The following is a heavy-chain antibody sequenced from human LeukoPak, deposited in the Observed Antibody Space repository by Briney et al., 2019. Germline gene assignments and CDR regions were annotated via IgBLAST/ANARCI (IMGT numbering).Heavy chain of an antibody. CDR3: AKDRLRMVRAPRDAFDI. CDR2: IRYDGSNK. Sequence: PGGSLRLSCAASGFTFSSYGMHWVRQAPGKGLEWVAFIRYDGSNKYYADSVKGRFTISRDNSKNTLYLQMNSLRAEDTAVYYCAKDRLRMVRAPRDAFDIWGQGTMVTVSS. CDR1: GFTFSSYG. J-gene: IGHJ3*02. V-gene: IGHV3-30*02. D-gene: IGHD3-10*01.